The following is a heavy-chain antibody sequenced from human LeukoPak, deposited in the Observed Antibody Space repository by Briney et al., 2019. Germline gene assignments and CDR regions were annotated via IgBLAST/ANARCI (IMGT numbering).Heavy chain of an antibody. CDR3: AKDGEGDPFDY. J-gene: IGHJ4*02. V-gene: IGHV3-30*18. CDR2: ISYDGSNK. Sequence: PGGSLRLSCAASGFTFSSYGMHWVRQAPGKGLEWVAVISYDGSNKYYADSVKGRFTTSRDNSKNTLYLQMNSLRAEDTAVYYCAKDGEGDPFDYWGQGTLVTVSS. CDR1: GFTFSSYG. D-gene: IGHD2-21*02.